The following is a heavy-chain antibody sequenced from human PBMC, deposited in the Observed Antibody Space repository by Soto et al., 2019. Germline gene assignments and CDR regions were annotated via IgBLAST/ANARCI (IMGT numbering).Heavy chain of an antibody. CDR3: ARRDCFSSSCYFKY. Sequence: QVSLVQSGAEVKKPGASVKVSCKASGYTFTSYYVHWVRQAPGQGLEWMGIINPSGATTTYAQNFLGRGAMTRDTSTSTVYMELSSLRSEDTAVYYCARRDCFSSSCYFKYWGQGTLVTVSS. CDR1: GYTFTSYY. D-gene: IGHD2-2*01. J-gene: IGHJ4*02. CDR2: INPSGATT. V-gene: IGHV1-46*01.